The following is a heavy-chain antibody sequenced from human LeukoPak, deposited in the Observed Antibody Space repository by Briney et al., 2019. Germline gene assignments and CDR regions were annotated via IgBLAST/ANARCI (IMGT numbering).Heavy chain of an antibody. D-gene: IGHD6-19*01. CDR3: ARDQAGFDY. CDR1: GFTFSSYA. J-gene: IGHJ4*02. Sequence: GGSLRLSCAASGFTFSSYAMHWVRQAPGKGLEYVSTISSNGGSTYYANSVKGRFTISRDNSKNTLYLQMGSLRAEDMAVYYCARDQAGFDYWGQGALVTVSS. V-gene: IGHV3-64*01. CDR2: ISSNGGST.